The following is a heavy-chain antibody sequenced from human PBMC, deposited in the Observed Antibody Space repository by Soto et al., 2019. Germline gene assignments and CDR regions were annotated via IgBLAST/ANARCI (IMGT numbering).Heavy chain of an antibody. J-gene: IGHJ6*02. CDR3: ARHXSSSWYPDYYSYYGMDV. D-gene: IGHD6-13*01. CDR1: GYSFTIYW. V-gene: IGHV5-51*01. CDR2: IYPGDSDP. Sequence: PGESLKISCTGSGYSFTIYWIGWVRQMPGKGLEWMGIIYPGDSDPRYSPSFQGQVTISADKSTGTAYLQWNSLKASDTAMYYCARHXSSSWYPDYYSYYGMDVWGQGTTVTVSS.